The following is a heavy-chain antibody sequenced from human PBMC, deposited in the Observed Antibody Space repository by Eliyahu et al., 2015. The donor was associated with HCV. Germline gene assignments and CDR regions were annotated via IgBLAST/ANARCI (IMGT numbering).Heavy chain of an antibody. D-gene: IGHD3-22*01. CDR2: IWYDGSNK. V-gene: IGHV3-33*01. J-gene: IGHJ4*02. CDR3: ATAPHYYDSSGYYFDY. Sequence: QVQLVESGGGVVQPGRSLRLSCAASGFTFSSYGMHWVRQAPGKGLEWVAVIWYDGSNKYYADSVKGRFTISRDNSKNTLYLQMNSLRAEDTAVYYCATAPHYYDSSGYYFDYWGQGTLVTVSS. CDR1: GFTFSSYG.